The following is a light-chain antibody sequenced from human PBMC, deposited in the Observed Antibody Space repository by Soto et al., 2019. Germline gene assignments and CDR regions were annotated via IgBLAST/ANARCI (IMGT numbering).Light chain of an antibody. V-gene: IGKV1-9*01. CDR3: QQRNSYPRT. J-gene: IGKJ2*01. Sequence: IQLTQSPSSLSASVGDSVTITCRASQGISSFLAWYQQKPGKAPNLLISAASTLQGGVPSRFSGSGSETEFTLTITSLQPEDSATYYCQQRNSYPRTFGQGTKVDI. CDR2: AAS. CDR1: QGISSF.